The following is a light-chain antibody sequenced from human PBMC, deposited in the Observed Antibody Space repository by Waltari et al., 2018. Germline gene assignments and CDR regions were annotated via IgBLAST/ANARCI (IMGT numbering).Light chain of an antibody. J-gene: IGLJ3*02. CDR1: SSNVGTYNY. Sequence: QSALTQPRSVSGSPGQSVTISCTATSSNVGTYNYVSWYQQLPGKAPHLMIADVFKRPSGVPDRFSGSKSGYTASLTISGLQAEDEADYYCCSYAGTYRWVFGGGTKVTVL. V-gene: IGLV2-11*01. CDR2: DVF. CDR3: CSYAGTYRWV.